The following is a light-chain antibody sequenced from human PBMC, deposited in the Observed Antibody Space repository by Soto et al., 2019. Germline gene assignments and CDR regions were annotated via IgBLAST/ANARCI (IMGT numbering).Light chain of an antibody. CDR2: KAP. Sequence: DIQMTQSPSTLSASVGDRVTITCRASQSISSWLAWYQQKPGKAPKLLIYKAPSLGSGVPSRFSGSGSGTEFTLTISSLQPDDFATYYCQQYNSHSSYTFGQGTKLEIK. CDR1: QSISSW. CDR3: QQYNSHSSYT. J-gene: IGKJ2*01. V-gene: IGKV1-5*03.